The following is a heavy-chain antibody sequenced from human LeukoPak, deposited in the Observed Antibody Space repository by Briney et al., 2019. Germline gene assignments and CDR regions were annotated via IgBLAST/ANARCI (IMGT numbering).Heavy chain of an antibody. CDR3: ARGGDIVVVPAAI. Sequence: SETLSLTCAVHGGSFSGYYWSWIPHPPGKGLEWIGELNHSGSTNYNPSLKSRVTISVDTSKDQFSLKLSSVTAADAAVYYCARGGDIVVVPAAIWGQGTLVTVSS. CDR2: LNHSGST. CDR1: GGSFSGYY. D-gene: IGHD2-2*01. V-gene: IGHV4-34*01. J-gene: IGHJ4*02.